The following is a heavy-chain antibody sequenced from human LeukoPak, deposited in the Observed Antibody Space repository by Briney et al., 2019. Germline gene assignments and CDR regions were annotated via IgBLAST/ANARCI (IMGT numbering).Heavy chain of an antibody. Sequence: SETLSLTCTVSGGSISSGDYYWSWIRQPPGKGLEWIGCIYYSGSTYYNPSLKSRVTISVDTSKNQFSLKLSSVTAADTAVYYCARRYGSGDYFDYWGQGTLVTVPS. D-gene: IGHD3-10*01. CDR2: IYYSGST. CDR3: ARRYGSGDYFDY. CDR1: GGSISSGDYY. V-gene: IGHV4-30-4*02. J-gene: IGHJ4*02.